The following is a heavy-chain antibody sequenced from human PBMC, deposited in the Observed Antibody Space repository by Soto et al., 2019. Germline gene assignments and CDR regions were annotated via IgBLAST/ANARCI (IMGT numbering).Heavy chain of an antibody. CDR1: GIPVSSNY. J-gene: IGHJ6*02. V-gene: IGHV3-53*04. CDR3: ARDGPYYYASRMYG. Sequence: EVQLVESGGGLVQPGGSLRLSCAASGIPVSSNYMTWVRQAPGKGLEWVSVLHSGGDTYYANSVKGRFTISRHDSTNTLFLQMNSLTPEDTAVYYCARDGPYYYASRMYGWGQGTTVTVSS. CDR2: LHSGGDT. D-gene: IGHD3-10*01.